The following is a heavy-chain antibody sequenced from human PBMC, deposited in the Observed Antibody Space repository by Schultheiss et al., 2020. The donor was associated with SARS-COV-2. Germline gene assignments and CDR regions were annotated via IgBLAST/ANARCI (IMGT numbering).Heavy chain of an antibody. V-gene: IGHV3-21*01. CDR1: RFTFSSYR. Sequence: GGSLRLSCATSRFTFSSYRMNWVRQAPGKGLEWVSSISTSNTYIYYADSVKGRFTISRDNAKNSLYLQMNSLRAEDTAVYYCTRDPSYADYYYGMDVWGQGTTVTVSS. CDR3: TRDPSYADYYYGMDV. CDR2: ISTSNTYI. J-gene: IGHJ6*02. D-gene: IGHD3-16*01.